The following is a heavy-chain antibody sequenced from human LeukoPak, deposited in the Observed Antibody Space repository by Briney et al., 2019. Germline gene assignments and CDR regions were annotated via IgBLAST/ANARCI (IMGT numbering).Heavy chain of an antibody. V-gene: IGHV1-69*13. D-gene: IGHD5-18*01. CDR3: ARESRRGIQVDY. J-gene: IGHJ4*02. CDR1: GYTFTSYG. CDR2: IIPIFGTA. Sequence: SVKVSCKASGYTFTSYGISWVRQAPGQGLEWMGGIIPIFGTANYAQKFQGRVTITADESTSTAYMELSSLRSEDTAVYYCARESRRGIQVDYWGQGTLATVSS.